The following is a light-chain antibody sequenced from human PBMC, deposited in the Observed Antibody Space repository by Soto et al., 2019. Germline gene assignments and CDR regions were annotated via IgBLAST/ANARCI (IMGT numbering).Light chain of an antibody. V-gene: IGLV2-14*03. CDR2: DVS. Sequence: QSVLAQPASVSGSPGQSITTSCTGTSSDVGGYNYVSWYQHHPGKAPKLMIFDVSNRPSGVSNRFSGSKSGNTASLTISGLQPEDEADYYCSSYTTSNTRQIVFGTGTEVTVL. J-gene: IGLJ1*01. CDR3: SSYTTSNTRQIV. CDR1: SSDVGGYNY.